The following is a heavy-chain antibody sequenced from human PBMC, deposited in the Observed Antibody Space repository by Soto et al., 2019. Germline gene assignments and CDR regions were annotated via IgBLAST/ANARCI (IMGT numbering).Heavy chain of an antibody. CDR1: GGSISSGGYY. CDR3: ARGRGYSGYDQFDY. J-gene: IGHJ4*02. CDR2: IYYSGST. Sequence: SETLSLTCTVSGGSISSGGYYWSWIRQHPGKGLEWIGYIYYSGSTYYNPSLKSRVTISVDTSKNQFSLKLSSVTAADTAVYYCARGRGYSGYDQFDYWGQGTLVTVSS. V-gene: IGHV4-31*03. D-gene: IGHD5-12*01.